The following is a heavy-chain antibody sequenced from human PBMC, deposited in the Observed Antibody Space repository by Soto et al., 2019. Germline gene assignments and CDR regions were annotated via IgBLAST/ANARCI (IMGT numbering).Heavy chain of an antibody. J-gene: IGHJ1*01. V-gene: IGHV3-15*01. D-gene: IGHD4-17*01. CDR2: IKSKTDGGTT. CDR1: GFTFSNAW. CDR3: TTDHTERLRWGSFQH. Sequence: GGSLRLSCAASGFTFSNAWMSWVRQAPGKGLEWVGRIKSKTDGGTTDYAAPVKGRFTISRDDSKNTLYLQMNSLKTEYPAVYYSTTDHTERLRWGSFQHWGQGTLVTVSS.